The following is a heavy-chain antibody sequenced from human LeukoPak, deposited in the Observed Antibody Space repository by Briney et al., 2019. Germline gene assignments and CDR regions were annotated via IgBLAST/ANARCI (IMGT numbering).Heavy chain of an antibody. Sequence: PSETLSLTCTVSGGSVSSGSYYWSWIRQPPGKGPEWIGYIYYSGSTNYNPSLKSRVTISVDTSKNQFSLKLSSVTAADTAVYYCAREGHNWNDFDYWGQGTLVTASS. CDR1: GGSVSSGSYY. V-gene: IGHV4-61*01. CDR3: AREGHNWNDFDY. D-gene: IGHD1-20*01. CDR2: IYYSGST. J-gene: IGHJ4*02.